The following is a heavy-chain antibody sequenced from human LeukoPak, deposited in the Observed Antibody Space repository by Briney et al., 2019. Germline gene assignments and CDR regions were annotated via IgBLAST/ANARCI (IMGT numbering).Heavy chain of an antibody. Sequence: GGSLRLSCAASGFTFSSYAMSWVRQAPGKGLEWVSAISGSGGSTYYADSVKGRFTISRDNSKNTLYLQVNSLRAEDTAVYYCAKQGGWHYWYFDLWGRGTLVTVSS. CDR3: AKQGGWHYWYFDL. V-gene: IGHV3-23*01. CDR2: ISGSGGST. CDR1: GFTFSSYA. D-gene: IGHD6-19*01. J-gene: IGHJ2*01.